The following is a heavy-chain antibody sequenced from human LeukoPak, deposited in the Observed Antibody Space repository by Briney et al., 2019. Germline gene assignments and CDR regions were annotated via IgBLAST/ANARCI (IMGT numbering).Heavy chain of an antibody. Sequence: GGSLRLSCAASGFTFSNYWMHWVRQAPGKGLEWVSRIKIDGTKTTYADSVRGRFTISRDNAKNTLYLQMNSLRAEDTAVYYCARDQPYSWRQDGWGQGTLVTVSS. CDR3: ARDQPYSWRQDG. CDR1: GFTFSNYW. D-gene: IGHD1-26*01. V-gene: IGHV3-74*01. J-gene: IGHJ4*02. CDR2: IKIDGTKT.